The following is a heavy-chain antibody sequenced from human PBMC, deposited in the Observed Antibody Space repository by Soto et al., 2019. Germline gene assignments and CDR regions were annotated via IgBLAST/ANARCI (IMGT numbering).Heavy chain of an antibody. V-gene: IGHV4-34*01. CDR1: GGSFSGYY. J-gene: IGHJ6*03. D-gene: IGHD3-9*01. CDR3: ARGSDILYYYYYYMDV. Sequence: SETLSLTCAVYGGSFSGYYWSWIRQPPGKGREWIGEINHSGSTNYNPSLKSRVTISVDTSKNQFSLKLSSVTAADTAVYYCARGSDILYYYYYYMDVWGKGTTVTVSS. CDR2: INHSGST.